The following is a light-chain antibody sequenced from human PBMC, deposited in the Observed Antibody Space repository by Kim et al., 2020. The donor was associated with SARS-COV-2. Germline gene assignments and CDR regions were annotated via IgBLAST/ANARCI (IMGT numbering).Light chain of an antibody. Sequence: QSVLTQPPSASETPGQIVTISCSGSNSNIGNNFVNWYQQLPGAAPKLVIYRNHERPSGVPDRFSGSKSGTSASLVISGVRSGDGGDYYCASWDDSLSGQVFGGGTKVTVL. CDR3: ASWDDSLSGQV. V-gene: IGLV1-47*01. J-gene: IGLJ3*02. CDR2: RNH. CDR1: NSNIGNNF.